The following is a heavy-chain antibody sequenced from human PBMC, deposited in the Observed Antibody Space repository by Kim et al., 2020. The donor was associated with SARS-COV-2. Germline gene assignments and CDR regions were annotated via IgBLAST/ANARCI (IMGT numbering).Heavy chain of an antibody. D-gene: IGHD2-21*02. J-gene: IGHJ4*02. Sequence: GGSLRLSCAASGFTFSSYGMHWVRQAPGKGLEWVAVIWYDGSNKYYADSVKGRFTISRDNSKNTLYLQMNSLRAEDTAVYYCARDGKYGGNSEFDYWGQGTLVTVSS. CDR1: GFTFSSYG. V-gene: IGHV3-33*01. CDR3: ARDGKYGGNSEFDY. CDR2: IWYDGSNK.